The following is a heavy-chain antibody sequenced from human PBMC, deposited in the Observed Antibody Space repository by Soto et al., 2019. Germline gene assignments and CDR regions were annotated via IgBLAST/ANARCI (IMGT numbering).Heavy chain of an antibody. CDR3: ATTWGVVGRGDLNWFDP. Sequence: ASVKVSCKVSGYTLTELSMHWVRQAPGKGLEWMGGFDPEDGETIYAQKFQGRVTMTEDTSTDTAYMELSSLRSEDTAVYYCATTWGVVGRGDLNWFDPWGQGTLVTVSS. J-gene: IGHJ5*02. CDR2: FDPEDGET. CDR1: GYTLTELS. V-gene: IGHV1-24*01. D-gene: IGHD2-2*01.